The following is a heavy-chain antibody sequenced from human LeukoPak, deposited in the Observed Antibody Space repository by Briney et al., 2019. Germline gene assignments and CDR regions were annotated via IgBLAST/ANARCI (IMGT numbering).Heavy chain of an antibody. Sequence: GGSLRLSCAASGFTFSCYAMSWVRQSPGKGLECVSAISGSGGSTYYADSVNGRFTISRDNSKNTLYLQMKSLRDEDTAVYYCANELAHDYGNYENQGGFAYWGQGTLVTVSS. CDR1: GFTFSCYA. J-gene: IGHJ4*02. V-gene: IGHV3-23*01. CDR3: ANELAHDYGNYENQGGFAY. D-gene: IGHD4-11*01. CDR2: ISGSGGST.